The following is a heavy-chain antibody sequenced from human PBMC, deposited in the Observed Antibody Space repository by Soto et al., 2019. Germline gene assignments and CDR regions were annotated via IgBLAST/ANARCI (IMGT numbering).Heavy chain of an antibody. CDR3: ARRVAAAGLYYMDV. CDR1: GGSVSSSSYY. J-gene: IGHJ6*03. V-gene: IGHV4-39*01. CDR2: IYYSGST. D-gene: IGHD6-13*01. Sequence: PSETLSLTCTVSGGSVSSSSYYWGWIRQPPGKGLEWIGSIYYSGSTYYNPSLKSRVTISVDTSKNQFSLKLSSVTAADTAVYYCARRVAAAGLYYMDVWGKGTTVTVSS.